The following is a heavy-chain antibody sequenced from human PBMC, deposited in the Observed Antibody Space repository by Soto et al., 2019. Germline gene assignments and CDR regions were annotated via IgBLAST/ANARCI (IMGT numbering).Heavy chain of an antibody. V-gene: IGHV4-59*01. CDR2: IYYSGST. Sequence: ETLSLTCTVSGGSISSYYWSWIRQPPGKGLEWIGYIYYSGSTNYNPSLKSRVTISVDTSKNQFSLKLSSVTAADTAVYYCAGGYDFWSGYNTCYYYGMDVWGQGTTVTVSS. CDR3: AGGYDFWSGYNTCYYYGMDV. J-gene: IGHJ6*02. D-gene: IGHD3-3*01. CDR1: GGSISSYY.